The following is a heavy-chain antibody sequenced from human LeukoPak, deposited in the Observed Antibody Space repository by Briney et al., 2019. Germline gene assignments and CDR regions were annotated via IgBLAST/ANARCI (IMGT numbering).Heavy chain of an antibody. V-gene: IGHV1-46*01. CDR1: GYTFTSYY. CDR3: ARDLRESDAFDI. J-gene: IGHJ3*02. D-gene: IGHD3-3*01. Sequence: ASVKVSCKASGYTFTSYYMHWVRQAPGQGLEWMGIINPSGGSTSYAQKFQGRVTMTRDTSTSTAYMELRSLRSDDTAVYYCARDLRESDAFDIWGQGTMVTVSS. CDR2: INPSGGST.